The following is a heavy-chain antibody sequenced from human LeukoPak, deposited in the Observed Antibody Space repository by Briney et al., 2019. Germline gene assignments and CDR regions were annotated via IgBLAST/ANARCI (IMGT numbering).Heavy chain of an antibody. J-gene: IGHJ6*03. CDR3: AIAAAGPPPYYYYYMDV. CDR1: NYTFTSYG. V-gene: IGHV1-69*05. Sequence: SVKVSCKASNYTFTSYGISWVRQAPGQGLEWMGGIIPIFGTANYAQKFQGRVTITTDESTSTAYMELSSLRSGDTAVYYCAIAAAGPPPYYYYYMDVWGKGTTVTVSS. D-gene: IGHD6-13*01. CDR2: IIPIFGTA.